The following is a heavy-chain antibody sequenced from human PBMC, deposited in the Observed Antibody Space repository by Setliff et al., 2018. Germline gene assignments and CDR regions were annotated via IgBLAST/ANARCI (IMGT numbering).Heavy chain of an antibody. CDR2: INTNSGDT. D-gene: IGHD3-10*01. CDR3: ARTKGFVDGYLDP. V-gene: IGHV1-2*02. CDR1: GYIFTTYA. J-gene: IGHJ5*02. Sequence: GASVKVSCKASGYIFTTYAMSWMRQAPGQGLEWMGWINTNSGDTRYAQKFQGRVTMTRDTSISTAYMELSRLRSDDTAVYYCARTKGFVDGYLDPWGQGTLVTVSS.